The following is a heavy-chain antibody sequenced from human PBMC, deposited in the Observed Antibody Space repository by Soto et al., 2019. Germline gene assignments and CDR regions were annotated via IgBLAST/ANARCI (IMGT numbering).Heavy chain of an antibody. CDR3: ARDVRGNGWYYFDY. Sequence: EVQLVESGGGLVQPGGSLRLSCAASGFTFSSYSMNWVRQAPGKGLEWVSYISSSSSTIYYADSVKGRFTISRDNAKNSLYLQMNSLRAEDTAVYYCARDVRGNGWYYFDYWGQGTLVTVSS. J-gene: IGHJ4*02. D-gene: IGHD6-19*01. CDR1: GFTFSSYS. CDR2: ISSSSSTI. V-gene: IGHV3-48*01.